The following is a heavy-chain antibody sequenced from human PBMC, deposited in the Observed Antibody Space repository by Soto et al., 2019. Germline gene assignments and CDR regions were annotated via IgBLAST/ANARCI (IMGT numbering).Heavy chain of an antibody. V-gene: IGHV3-23*01. CDR1: GFTFSSYA. D-gene: IGHD1-7*01. J-gene: IGHJ6*02. CDR2: ISGSGGST. Sequence: GGSLRLSCAASGFTFSSYAMSWVRQAPGEGLEWVSAISGSGGSTYYADSVKGRFTISRDNSKNTLYLQMNSLRAEDTAVYYCAKACLAGTKGYYYYGMDVWGQGTTVTVSS. CDR3: AKACLAGTKGYYYYGMDV.